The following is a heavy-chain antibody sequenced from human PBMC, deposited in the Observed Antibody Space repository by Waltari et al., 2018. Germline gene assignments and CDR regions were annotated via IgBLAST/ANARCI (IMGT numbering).Heavy chain of an antibody. J-gene: IGHJ3*02. CDR1: GYTFTSYA. CDR2: INGGNGNT. D-gene: IGHD3-3*01. CDR3: ARDRGTIFGVAVDAFDI. V-gene: IGHV1-3*03. Sequence: QVQLVQSGAEVKKPGASVKVSCKASGYTFTSYAMHWVRQAPGQRLEWMGWINGGNGNTKYSQESQGRVTITRDTSASTAYMELSSLRSEDMAVYYCARDRGTIFGVAVDAFDIWGQGTMVTVSS.